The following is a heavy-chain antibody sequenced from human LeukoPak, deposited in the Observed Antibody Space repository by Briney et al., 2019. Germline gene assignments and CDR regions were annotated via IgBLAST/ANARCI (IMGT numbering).Heavy chain of an antibody. Sequence: SQTLSLTCGISGDSVSSNSGAWNWIRQSTSRGLEYLGRTYYRSHWYNDYAPSVKSRISITSDTSKNQFSLQLNSVTPEGAAVYYCARGLYTTGWAFQYWGQGVLVAVSS. CDR3: ARGLYTTGWAFQY. J-gene: IGHJ4*02. D-gene: IGHD6-19*01. CDR2: TYYRSHWYN. CDR1: GDSVSSNSGA. V-gene: IGHV6-1*01.